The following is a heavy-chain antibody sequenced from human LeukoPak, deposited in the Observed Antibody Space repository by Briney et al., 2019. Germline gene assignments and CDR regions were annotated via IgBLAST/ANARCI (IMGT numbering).Heavy chain of an antibody. J-gene: IGHJ4*02. CDR2: IWYDGSNK. Sequence: SGGSLRLSCAASGFTFSSYGMHWVRQAPGKGLEWVAVIWYDGSNKYYADSVKGRFTISRDNSKNTLYLQMNSLRAEDTAVYYCTKNSRVSYYFDYWGQGTLVTVSS. V-gene: IGHV3-33*06. D-gene: IGHD3-10*01. CDR3: TKNSRVSYYFDY. CDR1: GFTFSSYG.